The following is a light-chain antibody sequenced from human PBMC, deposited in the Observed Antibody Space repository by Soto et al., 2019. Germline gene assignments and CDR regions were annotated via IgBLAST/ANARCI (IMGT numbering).Light chain of an antibody. CDR1: SSNIGSNT. V-gene: IGLV1-44*01. Sequence: QSVLTQPPSASGTPGQRVTISCSGSSSNIGSNTVFWYQQLPGMAPKLLVYTNDQRPSGVPDRFSGSKSGTSASLAISGLQSEDEADYYCAAWDDYLNGVVFGGGTKVTVL. CDR2: TND. CDR3: AAWDDYLNGVV. J-gene: IGLJ2*01.